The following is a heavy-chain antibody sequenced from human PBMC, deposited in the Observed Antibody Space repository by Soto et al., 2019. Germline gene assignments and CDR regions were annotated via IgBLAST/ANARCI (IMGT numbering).Heavy chain of an antibody. Sequence: EVQLVESGGGLVQPGGSLRLSCAASGFTFSSYDMHWVRQATGKGLEWVSAIGTAGDTYYPGSVKGRFTISRENAKNSLYLQMNSLRAGDTAVYYCARGICSITSCEPPSAFDICGQGTMVTVSS. J-gene: IGHJ3*02. CDR3: ARGICSITSCEPPSAFDI. D-gene: IGHD2-2*01. CDR2: IGTAGDT. CDR1: GFTFSSYD. V-gene: IGHV3-13*01.